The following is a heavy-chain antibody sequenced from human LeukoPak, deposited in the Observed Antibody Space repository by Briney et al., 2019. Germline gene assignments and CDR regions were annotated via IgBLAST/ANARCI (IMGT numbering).Heavy chain of an antibody. CDR1: GDSVSSNSAA. Sequence: SQTLSLTCAISGDSVSSNSAAWNWIRQSPSRGLEWLGRTYYRSKWYNDYAVSVKSRITINPDTSKNQFPLQLNSVTPGDTVVYSCERGGDDGGYALYYFDYGGRGPLVPVSS. CDR3: ERGGDDGGYALYYFDY. D-gene: IGHD4-17*01. CDR2: TYYRSKWYN. V-gene: IGHV6-1*01. J-gene: IGHJ4*02.